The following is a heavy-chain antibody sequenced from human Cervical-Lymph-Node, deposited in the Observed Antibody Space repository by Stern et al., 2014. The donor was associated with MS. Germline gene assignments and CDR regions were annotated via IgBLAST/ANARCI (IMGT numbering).Heavy chain of an antibody. CDR2: LYWDGDT. J-gene: IGHJ4*02. CDR3: AHSRVKYCRGGTCYSSLFDY. Sequence: QVTLRESGPTLVKPTQTVTLTCTLSGFSVATAGVGVGWIRQPPGKALEWLALLYWDGDTLYSPSLTNRLTIIKDTSKNQVVLTMTNVDPVDTATYYWAHSRVKYCRGGTCYSSLFDYWGQGTLVTVSS. D-gene: IGHD2-15*01. V-gene: IGHV2-5*02. CDR1: GFSVATAGVG.